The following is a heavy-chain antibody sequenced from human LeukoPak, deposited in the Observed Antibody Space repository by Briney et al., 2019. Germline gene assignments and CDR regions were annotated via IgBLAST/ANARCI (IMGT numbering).Heavy chain of an antibody. CDR3: ARAVRYCSGGSCHNLDVGFVY. V-gene: IGHV1-18*04. CDR2: INPNSGNT. D-gene: IGHD2-15*01. Sequence: ASVKVSCKASGYTFTSYYMHWVRQAPGQGLEWMGWINPNSGNTNYAQKLQVRVTMTTDTSTSTAYLELRSLRSDDTAVYSCARAVRYCSGGSCHNLDVGFVYWGQGTLVTVSS. J-gene: IGHJ4*02. CDR1: GYTFTSYY.